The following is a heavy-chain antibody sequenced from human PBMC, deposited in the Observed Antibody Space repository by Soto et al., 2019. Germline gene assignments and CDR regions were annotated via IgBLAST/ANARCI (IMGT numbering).Heavy chain of an antibody. CDR1: GFTFSSHY. D-gene: IGHD6-19*01. CDR3: ARDSRTQWLVGGDAFDI. J-gene: IGHJ3*02. V-gene: IGHV3-48*04. CDR2: ISSGSSKK. Sequence: VGSLRLSCAASGFTFSSHYMSWVRQAPGKGLEWVSYISSGSSKKTYADSVKGRFTISRDNAKNSLYLQMNSLRAEDTAVYYCARDSRTQWLVGGDAFDIWGQGTMVTGSS.